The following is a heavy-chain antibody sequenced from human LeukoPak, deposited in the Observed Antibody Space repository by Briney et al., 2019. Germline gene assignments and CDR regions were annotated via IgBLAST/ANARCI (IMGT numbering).Heavy chain of an antibody. CDR3: ATKGYSRTLGWFDP. J-gene: IGHJ5*02. Sequence: SETLSLTCTVSGGSVSSSSSYWAWIRQPPGRGLEWIGSIYYSGGTYYNPSLKSRVTISVDTSKNQFSLKLSSVTAADTAVYYCATKGYSRTLGWFDPWGQGTLVTVSS. V-gene: IGHV4-39*01. D-gene: IGHD6-13*01. CDR1: GGSVSSSSSY. CDR2: IYYSGGT.